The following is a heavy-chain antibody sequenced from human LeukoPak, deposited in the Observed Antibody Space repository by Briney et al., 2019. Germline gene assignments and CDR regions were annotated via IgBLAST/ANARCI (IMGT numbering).Heavy chain of an antibody. CDR3: ARGYYPPEY. J-gene: IGHJ4*02. D-gene: IGHD1-26*01. CDR1: GFTFSTYW. CDR2: IKQDGTEK. Sequence: GGSLRLSCAASGFTFSTYWMNWVRQAPGKGLEWVANIKQDGTEKYYVDSVKGRFTISRDNANNSLYLQMNSLRAEDTAVYYCARGYYPPEYWGPGTLVTDSS. V-gene: IGHV3-7*05.